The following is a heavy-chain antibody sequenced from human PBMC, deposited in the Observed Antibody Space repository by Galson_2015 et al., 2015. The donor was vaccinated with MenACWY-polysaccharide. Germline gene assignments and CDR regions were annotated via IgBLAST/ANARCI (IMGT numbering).Heavy chain of an antibody. J-gene: IGHJ6*03. Sequence: SLRLSCAASGFTFSSYSMNWVRQAPGKGLEWVSSISSSSSYIYYADAVEGRFTISRDNAKNSLYLQMNSLRAEDTAVYYCARLAVAGTVYYYYMDVWGKGTTVTVSS. CDR1: GFTFSSYS. V-gene: IGHV3-21*01. CDR2: ISSSSSYI. D-gene: IGHD6-19*01. CDR3: ARLAVAGTVYYYYMDV.